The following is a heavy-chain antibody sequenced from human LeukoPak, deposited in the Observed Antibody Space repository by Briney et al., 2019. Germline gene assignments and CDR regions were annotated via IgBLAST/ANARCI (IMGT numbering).Heavy chain of an antibody. V-gene: IGHV4-4*07. D-gene: IGHD6-13*01. CDR2: IFTSGIT. CDR3: ARERAAGNPSHFDY. Sequence: SETLSLTCTVSGGSISTHYWSWIRQPAGKGLEWIGRIFTSGITNYNPSLKSRVTISLDTSKNQFSLKMNSMTAADTAVYYCARERAAGNPSHFDYWGQGSLVTVSS. CDR1: GGSISTHY. J-gene: IGHJ4*02.